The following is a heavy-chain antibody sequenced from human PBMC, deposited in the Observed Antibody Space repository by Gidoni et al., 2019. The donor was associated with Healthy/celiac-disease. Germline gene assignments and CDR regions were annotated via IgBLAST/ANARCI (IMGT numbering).Heavy chain of an antibody. CDR2: IIPIFGTA. D-gene: IGHD4-17*01. V-gene: IGHV1-69*01. CDR1: GGTFSSYA. J-gene: IGHJ5*02. CDR3: ARSWAGGGYGDYPNWFDP. Sequence: QVQLVQSGAEVKKPGSSVKVSCKASGGTFSSYAISGGRQSPGQGLEWMGGIIPIFGTANYAQRFQGRVTITADESTSTAYMELSSLGSEDTAVYYCARSWAGGGYGDYPNWFDPWGQGTLVTVPS.